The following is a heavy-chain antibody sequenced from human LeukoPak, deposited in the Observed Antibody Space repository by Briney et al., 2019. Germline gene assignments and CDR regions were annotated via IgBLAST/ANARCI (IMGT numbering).Heavy chain of an antibody. Sequence: SETLSLTCTASGGSISSGGYYWSWIRQHPGKGLEWIGYIYYSGSTYHNPSLKSRVTISVDTSKNQFSLKLSSVTAADTAVYYCARIVVVTATSVYFDYWGQGTLVTVSS. J-gene: IGHJ4*02. V-gene: IGHV4-31*03. D-gene: IGHD2-21*02. CDR2: IYYSGST. CDR3: ARIVVVTATSVYFDY. CDR1: GGSISSGGYY.